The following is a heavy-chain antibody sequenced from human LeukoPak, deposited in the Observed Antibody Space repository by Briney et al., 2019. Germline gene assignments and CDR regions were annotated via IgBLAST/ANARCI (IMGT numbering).Heavy chain of an antibody. D-gene: IGHD3-9*01. J-gene: IGHJ4*02. V-gene: IGHV3-48*03. CDR2: ISSSGSTI. CDR3: ARYDILTGYYYLDF. CDR1: GFTFSSYE. Sequence: PGGSLRLSCAASGFTFSSYEMNWVRQAPGKGLEWVSYISSSGSTIYYADSVKGRFTISRDNAKNSLYLQMNSLRAEDTAVYYCARYDILTGYYYLDFWGQGTLVTVSS.